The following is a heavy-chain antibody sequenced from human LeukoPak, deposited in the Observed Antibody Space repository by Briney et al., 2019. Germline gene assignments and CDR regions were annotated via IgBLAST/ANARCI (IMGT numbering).Heavy chain of an antibody. CDR1: GGTFSSYA. CDR3: AILWGYSSSWYEFWFDP. Sequence: ASVKVSRKASGGTFSSYAISWVRQAPGQGLEWMGGIIPIFGTANYAQKFQGRVTITADKSTSTAHMELSSLRSEDTAVYYCAILWGYSSSWYEFWFDPWGQGTLVTVSS. D-gene: IGHD6-13*01. J-gene: IGHJ5*02. CDR2: IIPIFGTA. V-gene: IGHV1-69*06.